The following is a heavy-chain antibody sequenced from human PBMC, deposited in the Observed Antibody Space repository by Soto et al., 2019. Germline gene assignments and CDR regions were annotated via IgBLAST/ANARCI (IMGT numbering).Heavy chain of an antibody. D-gene: IGHD2-8*01. V-gene: IGHV1-2*04. Sequence: ASVKVSCKASGYSFTDYHIHWVRQAPGQGLEWLGRINPKSGGTSTAQKFQGWVTMTTDTSISTASMELTRLTSDDTAIYYCARGDSTDCSNGVCSFFYYYYAMDVWGQGTTVTVSS. J-gene: IGHJ6*02. CDR2: INPKSGGT. CDR3: ARGDSTDCSNGVCSFFYYYYAMDV. CDR1: GYSFTDYH.